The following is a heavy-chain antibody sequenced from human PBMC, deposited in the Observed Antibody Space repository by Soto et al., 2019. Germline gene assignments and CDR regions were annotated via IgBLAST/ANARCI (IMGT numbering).Heavy chain of an antibody. CDR3: ARVFHYGSGSYYTYYFDY. Sequence: GGSLRLSCAASGFTFSSYSMNWVRQAPGKGLEWVSSISSSSSYIYYADSVKGRFTISRDNAKNSLYLQMNSLRAEDTAVYYCARVFHYGSGSYYTYYFDYWGQGTLVTVSS. J-gene: IGHJ4*02. V-gene: IGHV3-21*01. D-gene: IGHD3-10*01. CDR2: ISSSSSYI. CDR1: GFTFSSYS.